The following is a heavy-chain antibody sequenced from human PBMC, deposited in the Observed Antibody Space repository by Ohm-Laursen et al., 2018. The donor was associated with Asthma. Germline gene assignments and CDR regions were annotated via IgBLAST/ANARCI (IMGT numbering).Heavy chain of an antibody. Sequence: SLRLSCAASGFTFCSYGLHWVRQAPAKGLEWQPVISYDGSNKYYADSVNGRFTISRDNSKNTLYLQMNSLRAEDTAVYYCAKGRIAVSVEIDYWGQGTLVTVSS. D-gene: IGHD6-19*01. CDR1: GFTFCSYG. V-gene: IGHV3-30*18. CDR2: ISYDGSNK. J-gene: IGHJ4*02. CDR3: AKGRIAVSVEIDY.